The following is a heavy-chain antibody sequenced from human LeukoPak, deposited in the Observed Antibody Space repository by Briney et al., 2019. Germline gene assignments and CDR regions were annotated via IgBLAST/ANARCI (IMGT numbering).Heavy chain of an antibody. CDR1: GYSISSGYY. D-gene: IGHD2-15*01. CDR2: IYHSGST. V-gene: IGHV4-38-2*02. CDR3: ARDPRRQCSGGSCPIDY. Sequence: PSETLSLTCTVSGYSISSGYYWGWIRQPPGKGLEWIGSIYHSGSTYYNPSLKSRVTISVDTSKNQFSLKLSSVTAADTAVYYCARDPRRQCSGGSCPIDYWGQGTLVTVSS. J-gene: IGHJ4*02.